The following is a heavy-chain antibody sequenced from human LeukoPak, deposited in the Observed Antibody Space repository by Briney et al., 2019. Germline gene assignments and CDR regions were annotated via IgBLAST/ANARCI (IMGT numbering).Heavy chain of an antibody. Sequence: SVKVSCKASGGTFSSYAISWVRQAPGQGLEWMGGIIPIFGTANYAQKFQGRVTITADESTSTAYMELSSLRSEDTAVYYCARVAGPTYYDFWSGLGDYWGQGTLVTVSS. J-gene: IGHJ4*02. V-gene: IGHV1-69*13. CDR3: ARVAGPTYYDFWSGLGDY. D-gene: IGHD3-3*01. CDR2: IIPIFGTA. CDR1: GGTFSSYA.